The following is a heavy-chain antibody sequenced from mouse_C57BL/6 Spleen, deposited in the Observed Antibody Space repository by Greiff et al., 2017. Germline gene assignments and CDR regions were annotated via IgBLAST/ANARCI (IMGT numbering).Heavy chain of an antibody. J-gene: IGHJ3*01. V-gene: IGHV1-61*01. D-gene: IGHD2-4*01. CDR1: GYTFTSYW. CDR3: ARKIYYDYGGFAY. CDR2: IYPSASET. Sequence: QVQLPQPGAELVRPGSPVKLSCKASGYTFTSYWMDWVKQRPGPGLEWIGNIYPSASETHYKQKFKDKATLTVDTSSSTSYMQLSSLTSEDSAVYYCARKIYYDYGGFAYWGQGTLVTVSA.